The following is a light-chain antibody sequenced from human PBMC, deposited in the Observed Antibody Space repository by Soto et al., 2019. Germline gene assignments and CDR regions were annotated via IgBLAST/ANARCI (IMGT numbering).Light chain of an antibody. J-gene: IGKJ1*01. CDR1: QSVSNNY. CDR3: QQYGSSGT. V-gene: IGKV3-20*01. CDR2: GAS. Sequence: EIVLTQSPGTLSLSPGERATLSCRASQSVSNNYLAWYQQKPGQAPRLPTYGASNRATGIPDRFSGSGSGTDFTLTISRLEPEDFAVYYCQQYGSSGTFGQGTKVDIK.